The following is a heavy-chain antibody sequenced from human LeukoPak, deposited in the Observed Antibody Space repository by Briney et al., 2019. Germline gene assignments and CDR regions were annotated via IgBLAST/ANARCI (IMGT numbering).Heavy chain of an antibody. D-gene: IGHD6-13*01. V-gene: IGHV4-34*01. J-gene: IGHJ4*02. CDR1: GGSFSGYY. Sequence: SETLSLTCAVYGGSFSGYYWSWIRQPPGKGLEWIGEINHSGSTNYNPSLKSRVTVSVDTSKNQFSLKLSSVTAADTAVYYCARTRGAAGLWGQGTLVTVSS. CDR3: ARTRGAAGL. CDR2: INHSGST.